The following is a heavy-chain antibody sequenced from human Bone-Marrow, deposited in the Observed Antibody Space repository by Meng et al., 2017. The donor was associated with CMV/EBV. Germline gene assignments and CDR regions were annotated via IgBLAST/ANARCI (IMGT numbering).Heavy chain of an antibody. CDR2: IGTVGDT. CDR3: ARAYYDFWSGYFPSYYYGMDV. Sequence: GGSLRLSCTASGFTFSTYDFHWVRQPTGKGLEWVSSIGTVGDTYSIGSVKGRFTISRENAKNSLYLQMNSLRAGDTAVYYCARAYYDFWSGYFPSYYYGMDVWGQGTTVTVSS. CDR1: GFTFSTYD. J-gene: IGHJ6*02. D-gene: IGHD3-3*01. V-gene: IGHV3-13*01.